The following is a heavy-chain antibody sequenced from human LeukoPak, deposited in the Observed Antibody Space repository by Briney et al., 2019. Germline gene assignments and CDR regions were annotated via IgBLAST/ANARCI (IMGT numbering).Heavy chain of an antibody. V-gene: IGHV4-59*08. CDR2: IYYNGGT. D-gene: IGHD3-10*02. Sequence: PSETLSLTCTVSGGSISSSHWSWIRQSPGKGLEWIGYIYYNGGTNYNPSLKSRVTMSLDTSRSQFSLQLNSVTAADTAVYFCAGHVFGRFDPWGQGTLVTVSS. J-gene: IGHJ5*02. CDR3: AGHVFGRFDP. CDR1: GGSISSSH.